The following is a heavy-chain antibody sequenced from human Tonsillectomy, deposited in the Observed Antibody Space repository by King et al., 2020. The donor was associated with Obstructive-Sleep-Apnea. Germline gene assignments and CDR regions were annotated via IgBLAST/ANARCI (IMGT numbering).Heavy chain of an antibody. CDR3: VKVPPKRYSSSWSWQVERRSS. D-gene: IGHD6-13*01. CDR2: IGTSSSFT. V-gene: IGHV3-23*04. CDR1: GFTFSSFV. Sequence: VQLVESGGDLIQPGGSLRLSCAASGFTFSSFVMSWVRQAPGKGLEWVSSIGTSSSFTYYADSAKGRFTISRDNSKNTLYLQMNNLKIDDTAVYFCVKVPPKRYSSSWSWQVERRSSWGQGISVTVSS. J-gene: IGHJ5*02.